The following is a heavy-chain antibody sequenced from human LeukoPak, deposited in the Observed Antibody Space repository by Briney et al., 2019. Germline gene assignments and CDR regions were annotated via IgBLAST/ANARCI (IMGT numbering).Heavy chain of an antibody. Sequence: ASVKVSCKTSGYTFTNYTITWVRQAPGQGLEWMGWISAYNDNTNYAQKLQGRVTMTTDTSTSTAYMELRSLRSDDTAVYYCARLRRYYDSSGWFDYWGQGTLVTVSS. CDR3: ARLRRYYDSSGWFDY. V-gene: IGHV1-18*01. CDR2: ISAYNDNT. CDR1: GYTFTNYT. D-gene: IGHD3-22*01. J-gene: IGHJ4*02.